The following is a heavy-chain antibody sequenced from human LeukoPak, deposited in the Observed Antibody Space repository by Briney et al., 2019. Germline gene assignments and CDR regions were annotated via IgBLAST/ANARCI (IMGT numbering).Heavy chain of an antibody. J-gene: IGHJ4*02. CDR3: AKGKEYGGNSADY. CDR2: ISGSGGST. D-gene: IGHD4-23*01. Sequence: GGSLRLSCAASGFTFSSYAMSWVRQAPGKGLEWVSAISGSGGSTYYADSVKGRFTISRDNSKNTLYLQMYSLRAEDTAVYYCAKGKEYGGNSADYWGQGTLVTVSS. V-gene: IGHV3-23*01. CDR1: GFTFSSYA.